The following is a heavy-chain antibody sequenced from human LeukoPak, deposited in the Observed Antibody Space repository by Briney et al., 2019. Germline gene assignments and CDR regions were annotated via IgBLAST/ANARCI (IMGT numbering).Heavy chain of an antibody. V-gene: IGHV3-11*01. CDR2: ISSSGSTI. CDR1: GFTFSDYY. Sequence: GGSLRLSCAASGFTFSDYYMSWIRQAPGKGLEWVSYISSSGSTIYYADSVKGRFTISRDNAKNSLYLQMNSLRAEDTAVYYCXXXXGYDSPHSYWGQGTLVTVSS. D-gene: IGHD5-12*01. CDR3: XXXXGYDSPHSY. J-gene: IGHJ4*02.